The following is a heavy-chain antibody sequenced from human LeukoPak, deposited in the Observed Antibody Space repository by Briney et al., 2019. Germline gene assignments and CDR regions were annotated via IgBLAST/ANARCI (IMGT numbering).Heavy chain of an antibody. Sequence: PSETLSLTCTVSGGSISSYYWSWIRQPPGKGLEWIGYVYYSGSTNYNPSLKSRVTMSVATSKNQFSLKLSSVTAADTAVYYRASLRYCSGGSCFPKYFQHWGQGTLVTVSS. CDR3: ASLRYCSGGSCFPKYFQH. CDR2: VYYSGST. V-gene: IGHV4-59*08. J-gene: IGHJ1*01. CDR1: GGSISSYY. D-gene: IGHD2-15*01.